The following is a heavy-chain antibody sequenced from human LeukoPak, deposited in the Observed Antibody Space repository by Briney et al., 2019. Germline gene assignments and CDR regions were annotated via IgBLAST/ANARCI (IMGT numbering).Heavy chain of an antibody. CDR3: AKEALWFGELLPARPTDY. CDR1: GFTFSSYG. D-gene: IGHD3-10*01. J-gene: IGHJ4*02. Sequence: GGSLRLSCAASGFTFSSYGMHWVRQAPGKGQEWVAVISYDGSNKYYADSVKGRFTISRDNSKNTLYLQMNSLRAEDTAVYYCAKEALWFGELLPARPTDYWGQGTLVTVSS. CDR2: ISYDGSNK. V-gene: IGHV3-30*18.